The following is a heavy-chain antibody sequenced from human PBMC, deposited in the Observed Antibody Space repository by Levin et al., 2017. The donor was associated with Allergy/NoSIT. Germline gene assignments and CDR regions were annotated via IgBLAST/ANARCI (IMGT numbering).Heavy chain of an antibody. D-gene: IGHD2-2*02. Sequence: PGGSLRLSCAVSGFTFNTYAMSWVRQAPGKGLEWVSGISGSGVSTYYADSVKGHFTISRDDSKNTVFLQMNSLRVEDTAIYYCTRARGCSSTTCYIDYWGQGTLVTVSS. V-gene: IGHV3-23*01. CDR3: TRARGCSSTTCYIDY. CDR1: GFTFNTYA. J-gene: IGHJ4*02. CDR2: ISGSGVST.